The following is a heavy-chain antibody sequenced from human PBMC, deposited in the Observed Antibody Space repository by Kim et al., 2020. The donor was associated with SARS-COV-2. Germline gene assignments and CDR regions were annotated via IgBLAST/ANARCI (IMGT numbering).Heavy chain of an antibody. D-gene: IGHD1-26*01. CDR2: ISYDGSNK. Sequence: GGSLRLSCAASGFTFSSYGMHWVRQAPGKGLEWVAVISYDGSNKYYADSVKGRFTISRDNSKNTLYLQMNSLRAEDTAVYYCAGGSYYEDAIDYWGQGTLVTVSS. CDR3: AGGSYYEDAIDY. J-gene: IGHJ4*02. CDR1: GFTFSSYG. V-gene: IGHV3-33*05.